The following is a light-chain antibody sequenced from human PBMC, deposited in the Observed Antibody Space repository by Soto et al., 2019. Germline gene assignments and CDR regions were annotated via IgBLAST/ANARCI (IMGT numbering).Light chain of an antibody. J-gene: IGKJ5*01. V-gene: IGKV1-33*01. CDR3: QQYDSVFT. CDR2: GAS. Sequence: DIQMTQSPSSLSASVGDRVTITCQASQDITNYLNWYQQKPGKAPNLLIYGASNLETWVPSRFSGSGSGTDFTFTISSLQAEDIGTYFCQQYDSVFTFGQGTRLEIK. CDR1: QDITNY.